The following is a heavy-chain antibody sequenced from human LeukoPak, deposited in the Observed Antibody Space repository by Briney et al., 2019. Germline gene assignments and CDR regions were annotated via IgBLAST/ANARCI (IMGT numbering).Heavy chain of an antibody. V-gene: IGHV1-24*01. CDR3: ATSSLPPVELSLPFDY. CDR2: FDPEDGET. J-gene: IGHJ4*02. D-gene: IGHD3-16*02. CDR1: GYTLTELS. Sequence: GASVKVSCKVSGYTLTELSMHWVRQAPGKGLEWMGGFDPEDGETIYAQKFQSRVTMTEDTSTDTAYMELSSLRSEDTAVYYCATSSLPPVELSLPFDYWGQGTLVTVSS.